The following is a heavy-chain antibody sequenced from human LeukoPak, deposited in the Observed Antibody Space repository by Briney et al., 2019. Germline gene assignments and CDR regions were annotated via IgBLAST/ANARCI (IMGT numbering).Heavy chain of an antibody. J-gene: IGHJ4*02. CDR1: GFTFSTFA. D-gene: IGHD6-19*01. V-gene: IGHV3-66*01. Sequence: GGSLRLSCVGSGFTFSTFAMSWVRQAPGKGLEWVSVIYSGGSTYYADSVKGRFTISRDNSKNTLYLQMNSLRAEDTAVYFCARDENSGWKFDYWGQGTLVTVSS. CDR2: IYSGGST. CDR3: ARDENSGWKFDY.